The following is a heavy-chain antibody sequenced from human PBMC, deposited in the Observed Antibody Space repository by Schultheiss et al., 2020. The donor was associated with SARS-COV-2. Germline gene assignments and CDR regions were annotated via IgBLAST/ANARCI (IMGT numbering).Heavy chain of an antibody. J-gene: IGHJ4*02. CDR2: IYGNGAGI. CDR3: TKDLKPDSGWYYFDY. V-gene: IGHV3-23*01. Sequence: GESLKISCVGSGFTFSKYSLSWVRQTPGKGLEWVSGIYGNGAGIVYADSVEGRFTISRDNPGNTVYLQINSLRAEDTAIYYCTKDLKPDSGWYYFDYWGQGTLVTVAS. CDR1: GFTFSKYS. D-gene: IGHD6-19*01.